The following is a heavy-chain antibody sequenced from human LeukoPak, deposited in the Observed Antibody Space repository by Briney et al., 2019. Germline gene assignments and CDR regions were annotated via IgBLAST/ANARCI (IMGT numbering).Heavy chain of an antibody. CDR1: GGSISSYY. Sequence: SETLSLTCTVSGGSISSYYWSWIRQPPGKGLEGIGYIYYSGCTNYNPSLKSRVPISVDTSKNQFSLKLSSVTAADTAVYYCGRVGWNGYFDCWGQGTLVTVSS. J-gene: IGHJ4*02. CDR2: IYYSGCT. V-gene: IGHV4-59*01. D-gene: IGHD1-1*01. CDR3: GRVGWNGYFDC.